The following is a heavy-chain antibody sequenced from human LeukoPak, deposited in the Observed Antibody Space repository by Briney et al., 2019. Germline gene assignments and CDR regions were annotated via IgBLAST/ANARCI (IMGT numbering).Heavy chain of an antibody. D-gene: IGHD3-22*01. V-gene: IGHV3-23*01. J-gene: IGHJ4*02. CDR2: ISGSGGST. Sequence: PGGSLRLSSALSGFFLSNYAMSWVRQDPGKGLECVSAISGSGGSTYYADSMKGRITISRDNSKNTLYQQMNSLRAEDTALYYCAKERMIVVGMANYWGPGTLVTVSS. CDR1: GFFLSNYA. CDR3: AKERMIVVGMANY.